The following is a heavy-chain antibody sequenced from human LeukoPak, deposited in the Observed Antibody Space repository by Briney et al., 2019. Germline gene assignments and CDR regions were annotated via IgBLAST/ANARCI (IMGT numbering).Heavy chain of an antibody. CDR1: GFTFSSYA. Sequence: GGSLRLSCAASGFTFSSYAMHWVRQAPGKGLVWETVISYGGSNKYYADSVRGRFTISRDKSKNTLYLRMQSLKAEDTAVYYCAKWASELKQLRVNDAFDIWGQGTMVTVS. J-gene: IGHJ3*02. D-gene: IGHD6-13*01. V-gene: IGHV3-30-3*02. CDR2: ISYGGSNK. CDR3: AKWASELKQLRVNDAFDI.